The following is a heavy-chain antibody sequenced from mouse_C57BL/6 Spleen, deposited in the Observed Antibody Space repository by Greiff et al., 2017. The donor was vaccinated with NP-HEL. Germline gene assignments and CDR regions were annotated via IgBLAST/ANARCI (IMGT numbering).Heavy chain of an antibody. Sequence: QVQLQQSGAELVKTGASVKLSCKASGYTFTEYTIHWVKQRSGQGLEWIGWFYPGSGSIKYNEKFKDKATLTADKSSSTVYMELSRLTSEDSAVYFCARHVSIYYDYDGGLAYWGQGTLVTVSA. D-gene: IGHD2-4*01. CDR1: GYTFTEYT. J-gene: IGHJ3*01. CDR2: FYPGSGSI. CDR3: ARHVSIYYDYDGGLAY. V-gene: IGHV1-62-2*01.